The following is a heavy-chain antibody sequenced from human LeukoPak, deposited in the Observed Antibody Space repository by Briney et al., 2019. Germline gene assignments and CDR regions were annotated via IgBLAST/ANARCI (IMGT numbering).Heavy chain of an antibody. CDR3: ARRRGWYFDY. Sequence: SETLSLTCAVYGGSFSGYYWSWIRQPPGKGLEWIGEINHSGSTNYNPSLKSRVTISVDTSKNQFSLKLSSVTAADTAVYYCARRRGWYFDYWGQGTLDTVSS. CDR1: GGSFSGYY. CDR2: INHSGST. V-gene: IGHV4-34*01. D-gene: IGHD6-19*01. J-gene: IGHJ4*02.